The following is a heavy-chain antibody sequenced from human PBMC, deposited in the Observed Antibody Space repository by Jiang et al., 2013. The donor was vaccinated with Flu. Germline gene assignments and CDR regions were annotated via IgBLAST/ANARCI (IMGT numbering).Heavy chain of an antibody. J-gene: IGHJ4*02. V-gene: IGHV1-58*01. CDR1: GFTFTSSA. Sequence: SGAEVKKPGTSVKVSCKASGFTFTSSAVQWVRQARGQRLEWIGWIVVGSGNTNYAQKFQERVTITRDMSTSTAYMELSSLRSEDTAVYYCAAVGYCSGGSCSLYYFDYWGQGTLVTVSS. CDR2: IVVGSGNT. CDR3: AAVGYCSGGSCSLYYFDY. D-gene: IGHD2-15*01.